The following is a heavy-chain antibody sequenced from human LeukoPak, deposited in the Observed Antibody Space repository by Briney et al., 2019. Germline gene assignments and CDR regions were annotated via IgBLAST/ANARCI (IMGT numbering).Heavy chain of an antibody. Sequence: GGSLRLSCAASGFSLRSYEMNWVRQAPGKGLEWVGRIKSKTDGGTTDYVAPVKGRFTISRDDSKNTLYLQMNSLKTEDTAVYYCYEYWGQGTLVTVSS. J-gene: IGHJ4*02. CDR2: IKSKTDGGTT. CDR3: YEY. D-gene: IGHD5-12*01. CDR1: GFSLRSYE. V-gene: IGHV3-15*01.